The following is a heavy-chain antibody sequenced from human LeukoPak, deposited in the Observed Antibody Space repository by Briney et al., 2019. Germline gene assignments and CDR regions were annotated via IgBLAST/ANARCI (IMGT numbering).Heavy chain of an antibody. V-gene: IGHV1-18*01. CDR1: GYTFTSYG. Sequence: ASVKVSCKASGYTFTSYGISWVRQAPGQGLEWMGWISAYNGNTNYAQKLQGRVTMTTDTSTSTAYIELRSLRSDDTAVYYCAREGYYDFWSGYYGIDYWGQGTLVTVSS. CDR3: AREGYYDFWSGYYGIDY. D-gene: IGHD3-3*01. CDR2: ISAYNGNT. J-gene: IGHJ4*02.